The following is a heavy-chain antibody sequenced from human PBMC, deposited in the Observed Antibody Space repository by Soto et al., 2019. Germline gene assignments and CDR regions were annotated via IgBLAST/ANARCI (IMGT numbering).Heavy chain of an antibody. V-gene: IGHV3-21*01. J-gene: IGHJ6*02. D-gene: IGHD3-22*01. Sequence: EVQLVESGGGLVKPGGSLRLSCAASGFTFSSYSMNWVRQAPGKGLEWVSSISSSSSYIYYADSVKGRFTISIYNAKNSLYLQMNSLRAEDTDVYYCARDSPYYYDSSGYYYPRNYYYGLDVWGQGQTVTVSS. CDR2: ISSSSSYI. CDR3: ARDSPYYYDSSGYYYPRNYYYGLDV. CDR1: GFTFSSYS.